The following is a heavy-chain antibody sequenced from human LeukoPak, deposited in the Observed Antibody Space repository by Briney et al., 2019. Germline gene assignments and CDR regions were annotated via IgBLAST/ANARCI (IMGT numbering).Heavy chain of an antibody. Sequence: PGGSLRLSCAASGFTFSSYGMHWVRQAPGKGLEWVAVIWYDGSNKYYADSVKGRFTISRDNSKNTLYLQMNSLRAEDTAVYYCARENYYDSSGCAAPPSNWFDPWGQGTLVTVSS. CDR1: GFTFSSYG. CDR2: IWYDGSNK. J-gene: IGHJ5*02. CDR3: ARENYYDSSGCAAPPSNWFDP. D-gene: IGHD3-22*01. V-gene: IGHV3-33*01.